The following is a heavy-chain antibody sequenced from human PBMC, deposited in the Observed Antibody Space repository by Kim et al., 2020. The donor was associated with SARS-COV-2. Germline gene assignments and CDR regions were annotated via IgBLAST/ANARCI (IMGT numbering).Heavy chain of an antibody. Sequence: SETLSLTCTVSGGSISSYYWSWIRQPPGKGLEWIGYIYYRGSTNYNPARKSRVTISVDTSKNQFSLKLSSVTAADTAVYYCARNSGYDGARGYYYYGMDVWGQGTTVTVSS. D-gene: IGHD5-12*01. CDR1: GGSISSYY. CDR2: IYYRGST. CDR3: ARNSGYDGARGYYYYGMDV. J-gene: IGHJ6*02. V-gene: IGHV4-59*01.